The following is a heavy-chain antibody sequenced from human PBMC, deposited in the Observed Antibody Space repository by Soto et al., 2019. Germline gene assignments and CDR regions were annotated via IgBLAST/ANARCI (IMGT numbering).Heavy chain of an antibody. V-gene: IGHV1-69*04. Sequence: GASVKVSCKASGYTFTSYGISWVRQAPGQGLEWMGRIIPILGIANYAQKFQGRVTITADKSTSTAYMELSSLRSEDTAVYYCASVVGFGENGYYYYYGMDVWGQGTTVTVSS. CDR2: IIPILGIA. D-gene: IGHD3-10*01. J-gene: IGHJ6*02. CDR3: ASVVGFGENGYYYYYGMDV. CDR1: GYTFTSYG.